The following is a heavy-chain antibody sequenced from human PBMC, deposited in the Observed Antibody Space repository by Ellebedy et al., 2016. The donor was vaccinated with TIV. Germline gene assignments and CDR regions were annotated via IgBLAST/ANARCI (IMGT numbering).Heavy chain of an antibody. D-gene: IGHD4-17*01. Sequence: GGSLRLSCAASGFSFRSYWMSWVRQAPGKGLEWVANINQDGSERYYVDSVKGRFTISRDNGKNSLYLQMNSLRAEDTAVYYCATDGSYGDYLSPTHAFEIWGQGTKVTVSS. CDR1: GFSFRSYW. J-gene: IGHJ3*02. CDR2: INQDGSER. V-gene: IGHV3-7*01. CDR3: ATDGSYGDYLSPTHAFEI.